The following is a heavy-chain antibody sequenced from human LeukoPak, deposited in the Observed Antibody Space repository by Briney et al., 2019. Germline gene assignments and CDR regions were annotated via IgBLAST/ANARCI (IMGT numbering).Heavy chain of an antibody. CDR2: INPSGGRT. J-gene: IGHJ5*02. Sequence: GGSLRLSCAASTLNFSDRGMDWVRQAPGRGLERVSTINPSGGRTFYADSVRGRLTISRDNSRNTVFLQLSSLRVEDTAIYYCAIDQPHAASWFDPWGQGTLVTVSS. CDR3: AIDQPHAASWFDP. CDR1: TLNFSDRG. D-gene: IGHD2-2*01. V-gene: IGHV3-23*01.